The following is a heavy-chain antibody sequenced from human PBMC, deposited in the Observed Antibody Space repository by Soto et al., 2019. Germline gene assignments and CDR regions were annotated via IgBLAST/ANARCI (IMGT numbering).Heavy chain of an antibody. V-gene: IGHV6-1*01. J-gene: IGHJ5*02. CDR3: ARGAAQWLVPYNWFDP. D-gene: IGHD6-19*01. Sequence: QSQTLSLTCAISGDSVSSNSAAWNWLRQSPSRGLEWLGRTYYRSKWYNDYAVSVKSRITINPDTSKNQFSLQLNSVTPEDTAVYYCARGAAQWLVPYNWFDPWGQGTLVTVSS. CDR2: TYYRSKWYN. CDR1: GDSVSSNSAA.